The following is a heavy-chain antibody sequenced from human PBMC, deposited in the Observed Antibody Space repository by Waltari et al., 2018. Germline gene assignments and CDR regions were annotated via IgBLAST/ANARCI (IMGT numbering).Heavy chain of an antibody. CDR1: GSTFSSSW. D-gene: IGHD3-10*01. J-gene: IGHJ4*02. CDR2: IKQDGSEK. Sequence: EVQLGESGGGLVQPGGSLRLSCSASGSTFSSSWMDWVRQAPGKGLEWVATIKQDGSEKDYVDSVNGRFTISRDNAKNSLFLQMSSLRAEDTAVYYCTRGGSMVRGGSIYWGQGTLVTVSS. V-gene: IGHV3-7*01. CDR3: TRGGSMVRGGSIY.